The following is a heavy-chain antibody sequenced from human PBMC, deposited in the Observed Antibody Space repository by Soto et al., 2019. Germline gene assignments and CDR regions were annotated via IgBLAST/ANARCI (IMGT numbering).Heavy chain of an antibody. CDR3: TKDTFGAWDY. CDR2: INPESTTL. D-gene: IGHD3-10*01. CDR1: EITLNIYC. Sequence: GGSLRLSCTASEITLNIYCMHWIRQAPGKGLVWVSRINPESTTLTYADSVTGRFTISRDSAKNTLYLQMNGLSAEDTAIYYCTKDTFGAWDYWGQGTLVTVSS. J-gene: IGHJ4*02. V-gene: IGHV3-74*01.